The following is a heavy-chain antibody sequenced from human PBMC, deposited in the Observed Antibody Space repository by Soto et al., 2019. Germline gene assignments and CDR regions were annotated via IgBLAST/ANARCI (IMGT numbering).Heavy chain of an antibody. Sequence: SETLSLTCAVYGGSFSGYYWSWIRQPPGKGLEWIGEINHSGSTNYNPSLKSRVTISVDTSKNQFSLKLSSVTAADTAVYYCARGRGLFGELSSGNIYYFDYSGQRTLVLVSS. CDR1: GGSFSGYY. CDR2: INHSGST. J-gene: IGHJ4*02. D-gene: IGHD3-10*02. CDR3: ARGRGLFGELSSGNIYYFDY. V-gene: IGHV4-34*01.